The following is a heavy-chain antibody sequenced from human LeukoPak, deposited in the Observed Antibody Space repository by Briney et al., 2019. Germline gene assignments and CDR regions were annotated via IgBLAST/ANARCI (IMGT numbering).Heavy chain of an antibody. D-gene: IGHD2-21*02. V-gene: IGHV3-48*01. CDR1: LFTFSRYS. CDR2: ISGSSKTI. Sequence: GGSLRLSCAPSLFTFSRYSVNWVRQAPGKGLEWVSYISGSSKTIYYADSVKGRFTISRDNAKNSLYLQMNSLRADDTAVYYCARDTAYAFDIWGQGTMVTVSS. CDR3: ARDTAYAFDI. J-gene: IGHJ3*02.